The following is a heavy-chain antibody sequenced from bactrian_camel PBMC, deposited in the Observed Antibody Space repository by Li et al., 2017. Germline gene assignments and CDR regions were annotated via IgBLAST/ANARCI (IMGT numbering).Heavy chain of an antibody. D-gene: IGHD5*01. CDR3: AAEFDYGSNYRCGHDAADCTTT. CDR2: KRADGST. V-gene: IGHV3S56*01. CDR1: GVTFEDSS. Sequence: HVQLVESGGGLVQTGGSLRLSCTASGVTFEDSSMGWCRQGPGNRFELVSAKRADGSTYYLDSVKGRFTISQDNGQNTVYLQMNTLKPEDTAMYYCAAEFDYGSNYRCGHDAADCTTTGVRGPRSPSP. J-gene: IGHJ4*01.